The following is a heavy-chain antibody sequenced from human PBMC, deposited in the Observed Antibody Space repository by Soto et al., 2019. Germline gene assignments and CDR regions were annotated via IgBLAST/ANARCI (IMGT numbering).Heavy chain of an antibody. V-gene: IGHV1-2*02. CDR3: ARGRYCSSTSCYYYYGMDV. D-gene: IGHD2-2*01. CDR2: INPNSGGT. Sequence: ASVKVSCKASGYTFTGYYMHWVRQAPGQGLEWMGWINPNSGGTNYAQKFQGRVTMTRDTSISTAYMELSRLRSDDTAVYYCARGRYCSSTSCYYYYGMDVWGQGTTVTVS. J-gene: IGHJ6*02. CDR1: GYTFTGYY.